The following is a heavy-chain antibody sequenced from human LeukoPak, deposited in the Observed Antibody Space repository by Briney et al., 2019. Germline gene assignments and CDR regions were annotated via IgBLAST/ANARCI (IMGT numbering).Heavy chain of an antibody. J-gene: IGHJ3*02. D-gene: IGHD4-17*01. CDR1: GYTFTDYY. CDR2: INPNSGGA. CDR3: ASNYGDPDAFDI. V-gene: IGHV1-2*02. Sequence: GASVKVSCKASGYTFTDYYMHWVRQAPGQGLEWMGWINPNSGGANYAQKFQGRVTMTRDTSISTAYMELSRLRSDDTAVCYCASNYGDPDAFDIWGQGTMVTVSS.